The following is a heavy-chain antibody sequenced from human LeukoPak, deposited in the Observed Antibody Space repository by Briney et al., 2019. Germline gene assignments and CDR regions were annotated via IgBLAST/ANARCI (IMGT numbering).Heavy chain of an antibody. V-gene: IGHV3-33*08. J-gene: IGHJ4*02. CDR3: ARYTTGHGFDF. CDR1: GFTFSSNG. CDR2: IWYDGSDE. Sequence: GRSLRLSCAASGFTFSSNGMHWVRQAPGKGLEWVAYIWYDGSDEDYADSVKGRFTISRDNSKNTLYLQMNSLRAEDTAVYYCARYTTGHGFDFWGQGTLVTVSS. D-gene: IGHD6-19*01.